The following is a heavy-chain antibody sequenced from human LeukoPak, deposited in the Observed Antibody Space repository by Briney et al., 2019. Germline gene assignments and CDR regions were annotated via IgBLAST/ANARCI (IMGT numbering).Heavy chain of an antibody. J-gene: IGHJ1*01. Sequence: SETLSLTCAVYGGSFSGYYWSWIRQPPGKGLEWIGEINHSGSTNYNPSLKSRVTISVDTSKNQFSLKLSSVTAADTAVYYCARDFIDYDAPYFQHWGQGTLVTVSS. CDR1: GGSFSGYY. CDR2: INHSGST. V-gene: IGHV4-34*01. CDR3: ARDFIDYDAPYFQH. D-gene: IGHD4/OR15-4a*01.